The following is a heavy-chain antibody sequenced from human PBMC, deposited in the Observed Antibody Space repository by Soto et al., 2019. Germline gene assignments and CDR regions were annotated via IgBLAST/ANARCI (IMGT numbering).Heavy chain of an antibody. Sequence: PGGSLRLSCAASGFTFSSYGMHWVRQAPGKGLEWVAVIWYDGSNKYYADSVKGRFTISRDNSKNTLYLQMNSLRAEDTAVYYCSYDTFGDKDFWGQGTPVTVSS. CDR3: SYDTFGDKDF. CDR2: IWYDGSNK. D-gene: IGHD3-9*01. J-gene: IGHJ4*02. V-gene: IGHV3-33*01. CDR1: GFTFSSYG.